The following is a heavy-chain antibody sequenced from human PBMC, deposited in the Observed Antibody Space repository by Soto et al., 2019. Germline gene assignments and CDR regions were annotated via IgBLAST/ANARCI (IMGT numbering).Heavy chain of an antibody. V-gene: IGHV3-23*01. CDR1: GFTFSSYA. J-gene: IGHJ4*02. CDR2: ISGSGGST. D-gene: IGHD2-15*01. Sequence: GGSLRLSCAASGFTFSSYAMSWVRQAPGKGLEWVSAISGSGGSTYYADSVKGRFTISRDNSKNTLYLQMNSLRAEDTAVYYCAKDGGYCSGGSCYESLHDYFDYWGQGTLVTVSS. CDR3: AKDGGYCSGGSCYESLHDYFDY.